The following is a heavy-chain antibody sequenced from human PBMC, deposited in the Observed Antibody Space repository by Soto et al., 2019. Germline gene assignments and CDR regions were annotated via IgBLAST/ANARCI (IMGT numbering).Heavy chain of an antibody. V-gene: IGHV1-3*01. Sequence: GPSVKVSCKASGYTFTSYAMHWGRQAPGQRLEWMGWINAGNGNTKYSQKFQGRVTITRDTSASTAYMELSSLRSEDTAVYYCAKTSGYYFYDYWGQGTPVTVSS. CDR3: AKTSGYYFYDY. CDR2: INAGNGNT. J-gene: IGHJ4*02. CDR1: GYTFTSYA. D-gene: IGHD3-3*01.